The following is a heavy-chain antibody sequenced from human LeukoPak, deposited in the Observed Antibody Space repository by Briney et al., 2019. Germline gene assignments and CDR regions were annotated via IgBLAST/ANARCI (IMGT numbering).Heavy chain of an antibody. CDR1: GFTFSSYA. J-gene: IGHJ4*02. CDR3: AKVIIGGTMLPFDY. Sequence: GGSLRLSCAASGFTFSSYAMTWVRQAPGKGLEWVSSLSGGGGSTYYADSVKGRFTISRDNSENTLCLQMNSLRAEDTAVYFCAKVIIGGTMLPFDYWGQGTLVTVSS. CDR2: LSGGGGST. D-gene: IGHD1-7*01. V-gene: IGHV3-23*01.